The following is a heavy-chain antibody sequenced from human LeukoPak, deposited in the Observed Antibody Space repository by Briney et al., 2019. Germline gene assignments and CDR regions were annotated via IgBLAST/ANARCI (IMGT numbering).Heavy chain of an antibody. D-gene: IGHD6-19*01. CDR1: GGSISSGGYY. CDR3: ARYHRRYSSGWYDWFDP. Sequence: SQTLSLTCTVSGGSISSGGYYWSWIRQHPGKGLEWIGYIYYSGSTYYNPSLKSRVTISVDTSKNQFSLKLSSVTAADTAVYYCARYHRRYSSGWYDWFDPWGQGTLVTVSS. V-gene: IGHV4-31*03. J-gene: IGHJ5*02. CDR2: IYYSGST.